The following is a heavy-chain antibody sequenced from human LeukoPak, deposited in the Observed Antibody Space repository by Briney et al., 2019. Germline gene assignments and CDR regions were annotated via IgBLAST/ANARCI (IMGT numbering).Heavy chain of an antibody. D-gene: IGHD6-13*01. V-gene: IGHV1-8*01. J-gene: IGHJ6*03. Sequence: GASVKVSCKASGYTFTSYDINWVRQATGQGLEWMGWMNPNSGNTGYAQKFQGRVTMTRNTSISTAYRELSSLRSEDTAVYYCARVGWQQLSTYMDVWGKGTTVTVSS. CDR3: ARVGWQQLSTYMDV. CDR2: MNPNSGNT. CDR1: GYTFTSYD.